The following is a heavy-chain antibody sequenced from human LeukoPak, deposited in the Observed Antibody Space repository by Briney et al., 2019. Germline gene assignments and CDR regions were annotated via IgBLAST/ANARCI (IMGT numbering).Heavy chain of an antibody. CDR3: ARGVAAGYDY. CDR1: GYTFTGFH. D-gene: IGHD6-13*01. V-gene: IGHV1-8*01. Sequence: GASVKVSCKASGYTFTGFHINWVRQASGQGLEWMGWMNPNTDDTGYAQKFQGRVTMTGDTSISTAYMELSSLTSDDTAMYFCARGVAAGYDYWGQGTLVTVSS. J-gene: IGHJ4*02. CDR2: MNPNTDDT.